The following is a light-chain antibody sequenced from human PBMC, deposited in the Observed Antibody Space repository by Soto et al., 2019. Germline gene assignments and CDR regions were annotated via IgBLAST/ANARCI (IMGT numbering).Light chain of an antibody. J-gene: IGLJ1*01. Sequence: QSALTQPASVSGSPGQSITISCTGTSSDVGGYNYVSWYQHHPGKAPKLMIYDVSNRPSGVSNRFSGSKSGNTASLIISGLQAEDEADYYCSSYTSISTLSTYVFGTGTKLTV. V-gene: IGLV2-14*03. CDR3: SSYTSISTLSTYV. CDR2: DVS. CDR1: SSDVGGYNY.